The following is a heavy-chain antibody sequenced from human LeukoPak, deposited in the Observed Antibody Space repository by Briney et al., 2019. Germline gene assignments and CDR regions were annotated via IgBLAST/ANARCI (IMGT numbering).Heavy chain of an antibody. J-gene: IGHJ4*02. Sequence: SETLSLTCTVSGGSISNYYWSWIRQPPGKGLEWIGYIYYSGSTNYNPSLKSRVTISVDTSKNQFSLMLTSVTAADTAVYYCARVSAWSRSRRDYWGQGTLVTVSS. D-gene: IGHD3-3*01. CDR1: GGSISNYY. CDR3: ARVSAWSRSRRDY. V-gene: IGHV4-59*01. CDR2: IYYSGST.